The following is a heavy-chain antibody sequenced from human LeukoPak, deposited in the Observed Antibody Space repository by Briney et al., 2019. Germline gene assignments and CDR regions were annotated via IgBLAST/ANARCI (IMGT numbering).Heavy chain of an antibody. CDR1: GYTFTSYD. V-gene: IGHV1-8*01. J-gene: IGHJ4*02. CDR3: ARSAAAVRTTTRRGFDY. D-gene: IGHD6-13*01. Sequence: ASVKVSCRASGYTFTSYDINWVRQATGQGLEWMGWMNPNSGNTGYAQKFQGRVTMTRNTSISTAYMELSSLRSEDTAVYYCARSAAAVRTTTRRGFDYWGQGTLVTVSS. CDR2: MNPNSGNT.